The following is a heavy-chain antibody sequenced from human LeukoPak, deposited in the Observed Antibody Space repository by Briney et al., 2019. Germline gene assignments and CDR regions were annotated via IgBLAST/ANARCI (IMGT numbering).Heavy chain of an antibody. J-gene: IGHJ5*02. CDR3: ASLRIAAAGTGWFDP. V-gene: IGHV4-59*08. CDR1: GGSISSYY. D-gene: IGHD6-13*01. CDR2: IYYSGST. Sequence: SETPSLTCTVSGGSISSYYWSWIRQPPGKGLEWIGYIYYSGSTNYNPSLKSRVTISVDTSKNQFSLKLSSVTAADTAVYYCASLRIAAAGTGWFDPWGQGTLVTVSS.